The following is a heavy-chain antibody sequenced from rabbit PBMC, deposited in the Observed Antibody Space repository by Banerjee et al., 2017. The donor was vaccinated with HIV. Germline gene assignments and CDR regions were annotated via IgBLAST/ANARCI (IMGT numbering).Heavy chain of an antibody. CDR1: GFTLSSYW. D-gene: IGHD8-1*01. J-gene: IGHJ4*01. CDR2: LYAGSGSP. CDR3: ARDAGSVYYTDYYLSL. V-gene: IGHV1S40*01. Sequence: QSLEESGGDLVKPGASLTLTCTASGFTLSSYWMCWVRQAPGKGLEWIACLYAGSGSPYYASWAKGRFTISKTSSTKVTLQMTSLTAADTATYFCARDAGSVYYTDYYLSLWGPGTLVTVS.